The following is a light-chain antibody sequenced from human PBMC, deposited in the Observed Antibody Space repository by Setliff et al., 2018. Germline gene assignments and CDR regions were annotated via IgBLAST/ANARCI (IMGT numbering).Light chain of an antibody. CDR2: RNN. V-gene: IGLV1-47*01. CDR3: AAWDDSLSGLV. J-gene: IGLJ1*01. CDR1: SSNIGSNY. Sequence: VLTQPPSASGTPGQRVTISCSGSSSNIGSNYVYWYQQLPGTAPKLLIYRNNQRPSGVPDRFSGSKSGTSASLAISGLRSEDEADYYCAAWDDSLSGLVFGTGTKGTVL.